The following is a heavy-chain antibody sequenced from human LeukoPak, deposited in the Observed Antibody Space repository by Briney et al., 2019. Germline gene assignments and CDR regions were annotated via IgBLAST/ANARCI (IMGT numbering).Heavy chain of an antibody. D-gene: IGHD1-26*01. J-gene: IGHJ5*02. CDR2: IYTSGST. Sequence: SETLSLTCTVSGGSISSGSYYWSWIRQPAGKGLEWIGRIYTSGSTNYNPSLKSRVTMSVDTSKNQFSLKLSSVTAADTAVYYCARSGSFSDWFDPWGQGTLVTVSS. V-gene: IGHV4-61*02. CDR3: ARSGSFSDWFDP. CDR1: GGSISSGSYY.